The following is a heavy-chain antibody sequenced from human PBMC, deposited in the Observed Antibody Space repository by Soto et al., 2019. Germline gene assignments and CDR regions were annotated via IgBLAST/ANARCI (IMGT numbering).Heavy chain of an antibody. CDR2: IYYSGST. CDR1: GGSISSGDYY. V-gene: IGHV4-30-4*01. J-gene: IGHJ6*02. Sequence: SETLSLTCTVSGGSISSGDYYWSWIRQPPGKGLEWIGYIYYSGSTYYNPSLKGRVTISVDTSKNQFSLKLSSVTAADTAVYYCAREPVHYDILSGYYAGYYYYGIDVWAQGTTVTVSS. D-gene: IGHD3-9*01. CDR3: AREPVHYDILSGYYAGYYYYGIDV.